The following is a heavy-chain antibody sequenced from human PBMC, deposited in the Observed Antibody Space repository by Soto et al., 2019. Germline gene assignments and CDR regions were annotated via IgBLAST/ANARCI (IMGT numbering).Heavy chain of an antibody. V-gene: IGHV3-7*01. CDR1: GFTFSSHW. CDR3: GRDSRRALTGSYYCYYMDV. Sequence: GGSLRLSCAASGFTFSSHWMSWVRQAPGKGLEWVANIKQDGSEKYYVDSVKGRCTISRDNAKNALYLQMKSLRAEDTAVDYCGRDSRRALTGSYYCYYMDVWGKGTTVTVSS. CDR2: IKQDGSEK. D-gene: IGHD3-9*01. J-gene: IGHJ6*03.